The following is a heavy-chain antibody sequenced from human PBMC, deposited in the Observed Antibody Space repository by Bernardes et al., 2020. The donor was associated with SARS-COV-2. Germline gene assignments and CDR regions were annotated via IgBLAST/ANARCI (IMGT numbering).Heavy chain of an antibody. CDR3: ASQSGDDGGG. CDR1: GLTFRNYW. Sequence: GGSRSLSCAASGLTFRNYWMSWVRQAPGKGLEWVANIKQDGSEKYYVDSVKGRFTISRDNAKNSLSLQMNSLRAEDTAVYYCASQSGDDGGGWGQGTLVTVSS. D-gene: IGHD5-12*01. CDR2: IKQDGSEK. V-gene: IGHV3-7*01. J-gene: IGHJ4*02.